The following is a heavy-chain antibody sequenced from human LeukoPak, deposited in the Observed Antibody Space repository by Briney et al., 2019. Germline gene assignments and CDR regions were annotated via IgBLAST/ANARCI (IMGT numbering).Heavy chain of an antibody. CDR1: GGSISSYY. D-gene: IGHD2-2*01. CDR2: IYYSGST. V-gene: IGHV4-59*01. CDR3: ARDEDIVVVPAARVLDY. J-gene: IGHJ4*02. Sequence: ATLSLPCSVSGGSISSYYWSWIRRPPGKGLEWIGYIYYSGSTNYNPSLKSRVTISVDTSKNQFSLKLSSVTAADTAVYYCARDEDIVVVPAARVLDYWGQGTLVTVSS.